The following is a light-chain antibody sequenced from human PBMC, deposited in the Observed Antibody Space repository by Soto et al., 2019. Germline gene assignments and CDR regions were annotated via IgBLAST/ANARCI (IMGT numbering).Light chain of an antibody. CDR3: QQTYTTRWT. J-gene: IGKJ1*01. V-gene: IGKV1-39*01. CDR1: QSIGTH. CDR2: SSS. Sequence: DIQMTQSPPSLSASVGDRVTITCRASQSIGTHLNWYQQNPGRAPRLLIFSSSKLQRGVPSRFSGGGSVTDFTLTISSLQPEDFATYSCQQTYTTRWTFGQGTKVDIK.